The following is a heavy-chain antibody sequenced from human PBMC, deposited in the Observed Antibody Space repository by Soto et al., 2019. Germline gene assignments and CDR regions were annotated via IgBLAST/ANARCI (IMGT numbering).Heavy chain of an antibody. D-gene: IGHD3-10*01. V-gene: IGHV3-15*07. CDR3: TIQNARGVPDY. Sequence: VQLVESGVGLVKPGGSLRLSCAASGFTFSNAWMNWVRQAPGKGLEWVGRIKSKTDGGTTDYAAPVKGRFTISREDSKNTLYLQMNSLKTEGPAVYYCTIQNARGVPDYWGQGTLVTVSS. CDR2: IKSKTDGGTT. J-gene: IGHJ4*02. CDR1: GFTFSNAW.